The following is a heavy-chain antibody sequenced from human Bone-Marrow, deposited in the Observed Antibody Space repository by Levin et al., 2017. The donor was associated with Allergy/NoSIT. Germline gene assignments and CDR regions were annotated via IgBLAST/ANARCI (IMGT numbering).Heavy chain of an antibody. D-gene: IGHD2-21*01. CDR2: IYFSGIT. V-gene: IGHV4-31*11. CDR1: GVSITTPAFY. CDR3: TTDTQTGWGLGMDY. J-gene: IGHJ4*02. Sequence: TPSETLSLTCDVSGVSITTPAFYWTWLRQHPERGLECIAYIYFSGITNINPSFKSRVVISRDTSKNQFFLNLTSVTAADTAVYYCTTDTQTGWGLGMDYWGQGTPVSVSS.